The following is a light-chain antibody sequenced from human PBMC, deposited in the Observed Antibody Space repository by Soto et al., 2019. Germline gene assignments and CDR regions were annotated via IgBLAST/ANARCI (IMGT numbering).Light chain of an antibody. CDR3: LLYYGGAQL. V-gene: IGLV7-43*01. J-gene: IGLJ2*01. CDR2: NTI. Sequence: QAVVTQEPSLTVSPGGTVTLTCSSSTGAVTSGYFPSWFQQKPGQAPTPLIYNTINKHSWTPARFSGSLLEGKAALTLSGVQPEDEAEYYCLLYYGGAQLFGGGTKLTVL. CDR1: TGAVTSGYF.